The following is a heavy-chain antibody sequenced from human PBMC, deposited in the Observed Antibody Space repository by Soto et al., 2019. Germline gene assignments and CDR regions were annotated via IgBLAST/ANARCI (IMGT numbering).Heavy chain of an antibody. CDR1: GFTFSSYE. J-gene: IGHJ4*02. V-gene: IGHV3-48*03. CDR2: ISSSGSTI. D-gene: IGHD1-26*01. Sequence: GSLRLSCAASGFTFSSYEMNWVRQAPGKGLEWVSYISSSGSTIYYADSVKGRFTISRDNAKNSLYLQMNSLRAEDTAVYYCARQGGSYAFDYWGQGTLVTVSS. CDR3: ARQGGSYAFDY.